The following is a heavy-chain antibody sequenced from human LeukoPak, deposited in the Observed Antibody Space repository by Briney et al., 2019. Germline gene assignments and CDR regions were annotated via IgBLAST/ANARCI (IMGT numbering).Heavy chain of an antibody. D-gene: IGHD1-26*01. V-gene: IGHV1-18*01. CDR3: ARGRSGSYYYYGMDV. CDR1: GYTFTSYG. CDR2: ISAYNGNT. Sequence: GASVKVSCKAPGYTFTSYGISWVRQAPGQGLEWMGWISAYNGNTNYAQKLQGRVTMTTDTSTSTAYMELRSLRSDDTAVYYCARGRSGSYYYYGMDVWGQGTTVTVSS. J-gene: IGHJ6*02.